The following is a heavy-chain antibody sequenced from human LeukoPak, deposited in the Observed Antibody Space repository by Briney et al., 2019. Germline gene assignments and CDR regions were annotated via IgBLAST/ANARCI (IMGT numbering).Heavy chain of an antibody. V-gene: IGHV4-31*03. J-gene: IGHJ4*02. CDR2: IYHSGNT. CDR3: ARDTRIEWLRFLDY. CDR1: GDSISNGGSISNGGHY. Sequence: SQTLSLICTVSGDSISNGGSISNGGHYWSWIRQFPGKGLEWIGYIYHSGNTYYNPSLESRVTISVDTSENRFSLRLNSVTAADTAIYYCARDTRIEWLRFLDYWGQGILVTVSS. D-gene: IGHD5-12*01.